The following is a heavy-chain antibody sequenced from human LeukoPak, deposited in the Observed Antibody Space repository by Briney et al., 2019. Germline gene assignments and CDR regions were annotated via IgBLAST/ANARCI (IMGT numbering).Heavy chain of an antibody. Sequence: GGSLRLSCAASGFTVNRKYMSWVRQAPGKGLEWVSVIYSGGSTYYADSVKGRFIISRDNSKNTLYLQMNSLRAEDTAVYYCARYGNGEWLAHYAFDVWGQGTMVTVSS. D-gene: IGHD6-19*01. V-gene: IGHV3-66*01. CDR2: IYSGGST. J-gene: IGHJ3*01. CDR3: ARYGNGEWLAHYAFDV. CDR1: GFTVNRKY.